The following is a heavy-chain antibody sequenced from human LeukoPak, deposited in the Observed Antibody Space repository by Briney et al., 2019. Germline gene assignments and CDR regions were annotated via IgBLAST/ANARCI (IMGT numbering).Heavy chain of an antibody. D-gene: IGHD2-21*01. CDR2: INPNSGGT. CDR1: GYTFTGYY. Sequence: GASVKVSCKASGYTFTGYYMHWVRQAPGQGLEWMGWINPNSGGTNCAQKFQGRVTMTRDTSISTAYMELSRLRSDDTAVYYCARDRAYCGGDCYLGAADYWGQGTLVTVSS. J-gene: IGHJ4*02. CDR3: ARDRAYCGGDCYLGAADY. V-gene: IGHV1-2*02.